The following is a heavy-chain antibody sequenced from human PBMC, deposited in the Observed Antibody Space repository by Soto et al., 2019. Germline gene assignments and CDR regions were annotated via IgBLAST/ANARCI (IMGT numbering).Heavy chain of an antibody. J-gene: IGHJ4*02. V-gene: IGHV3-43*02. D-gene: IGHD2-21*02. CDR2: ISWDGGST. Sequence: PGGSLRLSCAASGFAFHDYVMHWVRQAPGKGLEWVSGISWDGGSTYYADSVKGRFTISRDNSKNSLYLQMNSLRTEDTALYYCAKDSVAYCGGDCYSHFDYWGQGTLVTVSS. CDR3: AKDSVAYCGGDCYSHFDY. CDR1: GFAFHDYV.